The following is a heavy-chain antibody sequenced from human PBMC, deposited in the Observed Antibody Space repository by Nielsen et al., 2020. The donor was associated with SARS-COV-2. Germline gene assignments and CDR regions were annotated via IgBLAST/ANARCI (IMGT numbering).Heavy chain of an antibody. CDR2: IYPGDSDT. CDR1: GYSFTSYW. V-gene: IGHV5-51*01. D-gene: IGHD3-16*01. J-gene: IGHJ4*02. CDR3: ARLGVNAMALHHRLFDY. Sequence: GESLKISCKGSGYSFTSYWIGWVRQMPGKGLEWMGIIYPGDSDTRYSPSFQGQVTISVDKSISTAYLQWSSLKASDTAMYYCARLGVNAMALHHRLFDYWGQGTLVTVSS.